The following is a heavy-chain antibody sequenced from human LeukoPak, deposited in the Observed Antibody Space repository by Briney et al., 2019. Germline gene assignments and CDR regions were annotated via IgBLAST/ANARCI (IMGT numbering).Heavy chain of an antibody. CDR3: ARTSASYYYYMDV. J-gene: IGHJ6*03. Sequence: SETLSLTCTVSGGSISSYYWGWIRQPPGKGLEWIGSIYYSGSTYYNPSLKSRVTISVDTSKNQFSLKLSSVTAADTAVYYCARTSASYYYYMDVWGNGTTVTISS. D-gene: IGHD3-3*01. CDR1: GGSISSYY. CDR2: IYYSGST. V-gene: IGHV4-39*07.